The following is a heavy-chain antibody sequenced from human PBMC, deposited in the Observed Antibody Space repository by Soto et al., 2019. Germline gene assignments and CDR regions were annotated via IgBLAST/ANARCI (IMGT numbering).Heavy chain of an antibody. CDR2: IYWDDDK. J-gene: IGHJ4*02. CDR1: GFSLTTSGVG. D-gene: IGHD3-3*01. V-gene: IGHV2-5*02. Sequence: QITLNESGPTQVKPRQTLTLTCTFSGFSLTTSGVGVGWIRQSPRKATEWLALIYWDDDKRYSPSLKRRLTIPNDSPKNQLVLTIADLDPADTATYYCAHRVLRTVFGLVTTTAIYFDFWGKGTPVAVSS. CDR3: AHRVLRTVFGLVTTTAIYFDF.